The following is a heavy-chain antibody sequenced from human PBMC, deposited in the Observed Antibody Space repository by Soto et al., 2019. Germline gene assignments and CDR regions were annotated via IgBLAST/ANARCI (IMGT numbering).Heavy chain of an antibody. D-gene: IGHD1-1*01. CDR2: IIPIFATA. V-gene: IGHV1-69*01. CDR1: GGTFNNYA. CDR3: ARGRQQGTNNEFDY. Sequence: QVQLVQSGAEVKKPGSSVKVSCKASGGTFNNYAISWVRQAPRQGLEWMGGIIPIFATANYAQNFQGRVTITADESTSTAYMELSSPRSEDTAMYYCARGRQQGTNNEFDYWGQGTLVTVS. J-gene: IGHJ4*02.